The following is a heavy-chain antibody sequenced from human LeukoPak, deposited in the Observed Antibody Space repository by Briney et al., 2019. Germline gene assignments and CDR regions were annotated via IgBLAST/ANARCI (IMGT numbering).Heavy chain of an antibody. J-gene: IGHJ4*02. CDR1: GGSISSYY. D-gene: IGHD3-16*01. CDR3: ARTAGGGSAVYDY. V-gene: IGHV4-59*08. CDR2: IYYSGST. Sequence: SETLSLTCTVSGGSISSYYWSWIRQPPGKGLEWIGYIYYSGSTNYNPSLKSRVTISVDTSKNQFSLKLSSVTAADTAVYYWARTAGGGSAVYDYWGQGTLVTVSS.